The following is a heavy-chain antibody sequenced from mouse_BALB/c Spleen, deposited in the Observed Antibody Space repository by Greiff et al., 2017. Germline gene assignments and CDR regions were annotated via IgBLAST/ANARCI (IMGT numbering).Heavy chain of an antibody. D-gene: IGHD1-2*01. CDR1: GFTFSSYT. CDR2: ISSGGSYT. J-gene: IGHJ3*01. Sequence: EVKLVESGGGLVKPGGSLKLSCAASGFTFSSYTMSWVRQTPEKRLEWVATISSGGSYTYYPDSVKGRFTISRDNAKNTLYLQMSSLKSEDTAMYYCTRDEGGTTARPFAYWGQGTLVTVSA. CDR3: TRDEGGTTARPFAY. V-gene: IGHV5-6-4*01.